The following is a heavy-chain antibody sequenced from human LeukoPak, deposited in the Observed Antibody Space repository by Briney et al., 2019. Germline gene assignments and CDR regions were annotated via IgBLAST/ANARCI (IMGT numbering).Heavy chain of an antibody. CDR3: ARNARTLAGTFDY. CDR1: GGSISSSNW. V-gene: IGHV4-4*02. D-gene: IGHD6-19*01. CDR2: IYHSGST. Sequence: SETLSLTCAVSGGSISSSNWWSWVRQPPGKGLEWIGEIYHSGSTNYNPSLKGRVTISVDKSKNQFSLKLSSVTAADTAVYYCARNARTLAGTFDYWGQGALVTVSS. J-gene: IGHJ4*02.